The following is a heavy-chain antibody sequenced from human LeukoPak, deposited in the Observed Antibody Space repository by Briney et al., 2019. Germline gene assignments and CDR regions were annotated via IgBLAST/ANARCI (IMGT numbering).Heavy chain of an antibody. CDR2: IYHTGAT. CDR3: AKYGKSGWSIDN. Sequence: SETLSLTCTVSGGSIGGDYWAWIRQPPGKGLQYIGYIYHTGATNYNPSLKSRVTMSVDTSKNQFSLKLNSVTAADTAVYFCAKYGKSGWSIDNWGQGTLVTVSS. CDR1: GGSIGGDY. J-gene: IGHJ4*02. V-gene: IGHV4-59*08. D-gene: IGHD6-19*01.